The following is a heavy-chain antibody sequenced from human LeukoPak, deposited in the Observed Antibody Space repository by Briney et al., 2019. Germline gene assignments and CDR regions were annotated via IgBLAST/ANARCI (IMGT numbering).Heavy chain of an antibody. J-gene: IGHJ5*02. V-gene: IGHV1-2*02. Sequence: ASVKVSCKASGYTFTGYYMHWVRQAPGQGLEWMGWINPNSGGTNYAQKFQGRVTMTRDTSISTAYMELSRLRSDDTAVYYCARAPSWTTVTTDNWFDPWGQGTLVTVSS. D-gene: IGHD4-11*01. CDR2: INPNSGGT. CDR1: GYTFTGYY. CDR3: ARAPSWTTVTTDNWFDP.